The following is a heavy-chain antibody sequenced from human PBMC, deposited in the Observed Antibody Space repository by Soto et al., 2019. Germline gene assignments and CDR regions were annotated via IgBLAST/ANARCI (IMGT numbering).Heavy chain of an antibody. V-gene: IGHV3-23*01. Sequence: GSLRLSCAASGVNFSSYAMNWVRQAPGKGLEWVSTISDTGGGTFYAGSVKGRFTISRDNSKNTLYLQMHSLRADDSAIYFCAVGRHKTSGSNTWFDPWGRGTLVTVSS. CDR2: ISDTGGGT. CDR3: AVGRHKTSGSNTWFDP. CDR1: GVNFSSYA. D-gene: IGHD3-22*01. J-gene: IGHJ5*02.